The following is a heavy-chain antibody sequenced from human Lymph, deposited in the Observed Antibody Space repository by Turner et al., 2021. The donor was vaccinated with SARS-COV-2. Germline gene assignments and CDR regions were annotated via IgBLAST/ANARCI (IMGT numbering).Heavy chain of an antibody. Sequence: EAQLVETGAGLVQPGGSLRLSCAASGFNVSTNYMSWVRQAPGKGLEWVSVIYSGGRTFYADYVGGRFTISRDNYKNTLYRQMNSLRAEDTAVYYCARDNHHDAYEIWGQGTMVTVSS. J-gene: IGHJ3*02. V-gene: IGHV3-53*02. CDR2: IYSGGRT. CDR3: ARDNHHDAYEI. CDR1: GFNVSTNY.